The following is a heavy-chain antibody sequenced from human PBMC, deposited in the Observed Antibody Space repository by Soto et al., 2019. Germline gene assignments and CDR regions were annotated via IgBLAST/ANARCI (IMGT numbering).Heavy chain of an antibody. CDR1: DYIFTTYG. Sequence: QMQLVQSGAEVKKPGASVTVSCKASDYIFTTYGISWVRQAPGQGLEWMGWVSPYSNITNYAQKFQGRVTMTTETPRRIVYMEVRSLRSDDTAMYYCARNGERDLGLNYYFYYGMDVWGQGTSVTVS. J-gene: IGHJ6*02. D-gene: IGHD3-10*01. V-gene: IGHV1-18*01. CDR2: VSPYSNIT. CDR3: ARNGERDLGLNYYFYYGMDV.